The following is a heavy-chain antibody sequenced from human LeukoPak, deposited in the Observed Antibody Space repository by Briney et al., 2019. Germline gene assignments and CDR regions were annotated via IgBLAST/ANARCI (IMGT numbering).Heavy chain of an antibody. CDR3: ASAYTYGKVDY. J-gene: IGHJ4*02. Sequence: GGSLRLSCSASGFTFSNYAMHWVRQAPGKGLEYVSAISSNGGSTYYADSVKGRFTISRDNSKNTLYLQMNSLRAEDTAVYYCASAYTYGKVDYWGQGTLVTVSS. D-gene: IGHD5-18*01. CDR1: GFTFSNYA. CDR2: ISSNGGST. V-gene: IGHV3-64*04.